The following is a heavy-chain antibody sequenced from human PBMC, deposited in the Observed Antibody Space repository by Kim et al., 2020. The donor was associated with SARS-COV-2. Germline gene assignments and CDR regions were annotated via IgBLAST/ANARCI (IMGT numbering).Heavy chain of an antibody. CDR2: IWYDGSNK. D-gene: IGHD6-19*01. CDR3: AREYSSGWPINYFDY. CDR1: GFTFSSYG. Sequence: GGSLRLSCAASGFTFSSYGMHWVRQAPGKGLEWVAVIWYDGSNKYYADSVKGRFTISRDNSKNTLYLQMNSLRAEDTAVYYCAREYSSGWPINYFDYWGQGTLVTVSS. J-gene: IGHJ4*02. V-gene: IGHV3-33*01.